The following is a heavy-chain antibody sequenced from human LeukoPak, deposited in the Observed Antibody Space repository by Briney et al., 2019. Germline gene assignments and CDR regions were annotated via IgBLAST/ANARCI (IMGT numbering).Heavy chain of an antibody. J-gene: IGHJ5*02. V-gene: IGHV4-38-2*01. D-gene: IGHD3-22*01. CDR3: AKDSSGYYHGNWFDP. CDR1: GYSISSGYY. CDR2: IYHSGST. Sequence: PSETLSLTCAVSGYSISSGYYWGWIRQPPGKGLEWIGSIYHSGSTYYNPSLKSRVTISVDTSKNQFSLKLSSVTAADTAVYYCAKDSSGYYHGNWFDPWGQGTLATVSS.